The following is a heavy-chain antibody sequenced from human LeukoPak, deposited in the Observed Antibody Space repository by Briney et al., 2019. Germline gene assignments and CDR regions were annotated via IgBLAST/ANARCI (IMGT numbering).Heavy chain of an antibody. CDR3: AREGNSGYDHEDYFDY. V-gene: IGHV3-23*01. D-gene: IGHD5-12*01. Sequence: PGGSLRLSCAASGFTFSSYAMSWVRQAPGKGLEWVSAISGSGGSTYYADSVKGRFTISRDNSKNTLYLQMNSLRAEDTAVYYCAREGNSGYDHEDYFDYWGQGTLVTVSS. J-gene: IGHJ4*02. CDR2: ISGSGGST. CDR1: GFTFSSYA.